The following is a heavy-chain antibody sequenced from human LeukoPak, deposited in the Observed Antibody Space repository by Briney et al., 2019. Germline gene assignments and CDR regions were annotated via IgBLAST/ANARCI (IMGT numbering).Heavy chain of an antibody. V-gene: IGHV3-48*04. D-gene: IGHD3-22*01. CDR2: ISSSSSTI. CDR1: GFTFSSYS. J-gene: IGHJ4*02. Sequence: GGSLRLSCAASGFTFSSYSMNWVRQAPGKGLEWVSYISSSSSTIYYADSVKGRFTISRDNAKNSLYLQMNSLRAEDTAVYYCASPPYYYDSSGYYWNYWGQGTLVTVSS. CDR3: ASPPYYYDSSGYYWNY.